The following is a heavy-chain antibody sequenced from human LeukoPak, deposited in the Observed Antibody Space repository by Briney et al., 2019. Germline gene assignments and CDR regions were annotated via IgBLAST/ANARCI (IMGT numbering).Heavy chain of an antibody. V-gene: IGHV1-69*06. J-gene: IGHJ3*02. D-gene: IGHD6-19*01. CDR2: IIPIFGTA. CDR3: ARAGQWLEEYDAFDI. Sequence: SVKVSCKASGGTFSSYAISWVRQAPGQGLEWMGGIIPIFGTANYAQKFQGRVTITADKSTSTAYMELSSLRSEDTAVYYCARAGQWLEEYDAFDIWGQGTMVTVSS. CDR1: GGTFSSYA.